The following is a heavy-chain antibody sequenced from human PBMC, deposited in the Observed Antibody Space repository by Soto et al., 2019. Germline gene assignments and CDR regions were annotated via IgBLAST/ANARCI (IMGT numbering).Heavy chain of an antibody. J-gene: IGHJ4*02. Sequence: QVQLEQWGAGLLKPSETLSLTCAVYGGSFSNYYWSWIRQPPGKGPEWIGEINHSGNTNYNPSLKSRVTLSTDASKNQFSLKLSSVTAAETAVYYCASGDFAFDYWGLGTLVTVSS. CDR2: INHSGNT. CDR1: GGSFSNYY. V-gene: IGHV4-34*02. CDR3: ASGDFAFDY.